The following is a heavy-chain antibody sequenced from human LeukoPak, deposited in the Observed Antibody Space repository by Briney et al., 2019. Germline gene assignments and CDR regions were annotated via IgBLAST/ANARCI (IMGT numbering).Heavy chain of an antibody. Sequence: PGGTLRLSCAASGFTFSSYGMSWVRQAPGKGLEWVSAISGSGGSTYYADSVKGRFTISRDNSKNTLYLQMNSLRAEDTAVYYCAKDLLNYYDSSGLDYWGQGTLVTVSS. D-gene: IGHD3-22*01. V-gene: IGHV3-23*01. J-gene: IGHJ4*02. CDR1: GFTFSSYG. CDR2: ISGSGGST. CDR3: AKDLLNYYDSSGLDY.